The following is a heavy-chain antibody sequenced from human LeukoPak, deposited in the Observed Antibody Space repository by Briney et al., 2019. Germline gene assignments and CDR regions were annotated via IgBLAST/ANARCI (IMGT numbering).Heavy chain of an antibody. V-gene: IGHV1-3*01. D-gene: IGHD2-2*01. CDR2: INVGNGDT. CDR1: GYSLTSYA. J-gene: IGHJ3*02. CDR3: ARVSYASGAFDI. Sequence: ASVKVSCKASGYSLTSYAMHWARQAPGQRLEWMGWINVGNGDTKYSQKFQGRVTITRDTSASTAYMELSSLRSEDTAVYYCARVSYASGAFDIWGQGTTVTVSS.